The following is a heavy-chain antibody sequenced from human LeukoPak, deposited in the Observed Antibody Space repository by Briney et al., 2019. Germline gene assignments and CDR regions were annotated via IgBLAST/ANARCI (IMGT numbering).Heavy chain of an antibody. CDR2: INPNSGGT. CDR1: GYTFTGYY. V-gene: IGHV1-2*02. CDR3: ARDIISGWYYFDY. Sequence: GASVKVSCKACGYTFTGYYMHWVRQAPGQGLEWMGWINPNSGGTNYAQKFQGRVTMTRDTSISTAYMELSRLRSDDTAVYSCARDIISGWYYFDYWGQGTLVTVSS. D-gene: IGHD6-19*01. J-gene: IGHJ4*02.